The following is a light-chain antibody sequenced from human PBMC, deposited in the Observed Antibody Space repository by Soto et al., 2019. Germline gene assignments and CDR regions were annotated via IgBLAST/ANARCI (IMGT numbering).Light chain of an antibody. Sequence: EIVLTQSPGTLSLSPGERATLSCRASQSVAKNYLAWYQQKPGQAPRLLVYGASNRATGIPDRISGSGSGTDFTLTINGLEPEDSAVYYCHQYVTAPPYSFGQGTKLEIK. CDR3: HQYVTAPPYS. V-gene: IGKV3-20*01. CDR2: GAS. J-gene: IGKJ2*03. CDR1: QSVAKNY.